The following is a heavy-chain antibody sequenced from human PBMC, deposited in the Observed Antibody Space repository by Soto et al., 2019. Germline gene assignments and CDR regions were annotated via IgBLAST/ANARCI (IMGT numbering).Heavy chain of an antibody. Sequence: EVQLVESGGGLVQPGGSLRLSCAASGFTFSSYWMHWVRQAPGKGPVWVSRINSDGSSTSYADSVKGRFTISRDNAKNTLYLQMNSLRAEDTAVYYCARAANGDFWSTRRVANFDYWGQGTLVTVSS. CDR1: GFTFSSYW. CDR2: INSDGSST. D-gene: IGHD3-3*01. J-gene: IGHJ4*02. V-gene: IGHV3-74*01. CDR3: ARAANGDFWSTRRVANFDY.